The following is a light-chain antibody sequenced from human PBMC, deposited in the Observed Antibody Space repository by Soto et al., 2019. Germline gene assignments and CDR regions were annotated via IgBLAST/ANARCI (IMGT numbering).Light chain of an antibody. CDR3: QLYNSPPWT. J-gene: IGKJ1*01. CDR2: KAS. V-gene: IGKV1-5*03. CDR1: QRISSW. Sequence: DIQMTQSPSTLSASVGDRVTITCRASQRISSWLASYQQRPGKVPRLLIYKASTLESGVPSRFSGSGSGTEFTLTISSLQPDDFATYYCQLYNSPPWTFGQGTKVEIK.